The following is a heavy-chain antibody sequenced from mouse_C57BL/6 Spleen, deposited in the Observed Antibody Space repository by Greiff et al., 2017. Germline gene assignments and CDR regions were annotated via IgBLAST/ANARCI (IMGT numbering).Heavy chain of an antibody. J-gene: IGHJ2*01. CDR1: GYTFTSYW. Sequence: QVQLQQPGAELVRPGSSVKLSCKASGYTFTSYWMDWVKQRPGQGLEWIGNIYPSDSETHYNQKFKDKATLTVDKSSSTAYMQLSSLTSEDSAVYYCARSDYPNYFDYWGQGTTLTVSS. CDR3: ARSDYPNYFDY. V-gene: IGHV1-61*01. CDR2: IYPSDSET. D-gene: IGHD1-1*02.